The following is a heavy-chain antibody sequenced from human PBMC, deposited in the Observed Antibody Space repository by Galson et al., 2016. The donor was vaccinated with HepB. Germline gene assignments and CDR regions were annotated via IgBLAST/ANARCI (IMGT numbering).Heavy chain of an antibody. Sequence: SLRLSCAGSGFTFSSFSMHWVRQAPGKGLAWVSRINSDGSRTSYADSVKGRFTISRDNAKNTLYLQMNSLRAEDTAVYHCARERVDIVVGPAAMPGYYHYGLDVWGQGTTVTVSS. D-gene: IGHD2-2*01. CDR3: ARERVDIVVGPAAMPGYYHYGLDV. CDR2: INSDGSRT. J-gene: IGHJ6*02. V-gene: IGHV3-74*01. CDR1: GFTFSSFS.